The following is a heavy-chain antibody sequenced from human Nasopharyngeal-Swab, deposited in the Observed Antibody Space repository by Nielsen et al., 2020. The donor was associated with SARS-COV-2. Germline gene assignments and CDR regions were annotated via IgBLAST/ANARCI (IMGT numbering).Heavy chain of an antibody. V-gene: IGHV3-21*01. J-gene: IGHJ4*02. CDR3: ARSPYYDFWSGYYTRFDY. CDR2: ISSSSSYI. Sequence: RPPPGKGLELVSSISSSSSYIYYADSVKGRFTVSRDNAKNSLYLQMSSLRTEDAAVYYCARSPYYDFWSGYYTRFDYWGRGTLVTVSS. D-gene: IGHD3-3*01.